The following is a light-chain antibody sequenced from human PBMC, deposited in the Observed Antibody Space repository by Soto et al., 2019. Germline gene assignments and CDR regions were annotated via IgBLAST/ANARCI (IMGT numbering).Light chain of an antibody. V-gene: IGLV1-40*01. Sequence: QSVLTEPPSVSGAPGQRVTISCAGNRSNIGADFAVHWYQHLPGTAPKLLIFSTNTRPSGVPDRFSGSRSGTSASLAITGLQAEDEADYYCQSYDSSLSLVFGGGTKVTVL. J-gene: IGLJ2*01. CDR3: QSYDSSLSLV. CDR1: RSNIGADFA. CDR2: STN.